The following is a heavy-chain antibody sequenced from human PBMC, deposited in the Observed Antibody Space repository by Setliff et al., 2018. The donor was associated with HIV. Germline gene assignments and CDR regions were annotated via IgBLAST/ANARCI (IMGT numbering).Heavy chain of an antibody. D-gene: IGHD3-22*01. J-gene: IGHJ5*01. Sequence: ASVKVSCKASGGTFTSYAINWVRQAPGQGLEWMGWISPYNGDIKYAQKVQGRVTVTIDTSATTAYMEVRSLTPDDTAVYYCARGPKLMIPTSNWFDSWGQGTPVTVSS. CDR3: ARGPKLMIPTSNWFDS. V-gene: IGHV1-18*01. CDR1: GGTFTSYA. CDR2: ISPYNGDI.